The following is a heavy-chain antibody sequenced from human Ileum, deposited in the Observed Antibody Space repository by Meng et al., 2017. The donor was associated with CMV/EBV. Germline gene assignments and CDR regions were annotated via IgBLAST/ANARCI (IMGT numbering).Heavy chain of an antibody. CDR2: INPNSGGT. J-gene: IGHJ5*02. CDR1: GYTFTGYY. CDR3: ARDFGVTVTTWFDP. Sequence: ASVKVSCKASGYTFTGYYMHWVRQAPGQGLEWMGWINPNSGGTNYAQKFQGRVTMTRDTSISTAYMELSRLRSDDTAVYYCARDFGVTVTTWFDPWGQGTLVTVSS. V-gene: IGHV1-2*02. D-gene: IGHD4-17*01.